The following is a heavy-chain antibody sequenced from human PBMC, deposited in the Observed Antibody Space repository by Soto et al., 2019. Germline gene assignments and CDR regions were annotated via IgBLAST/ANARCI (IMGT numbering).Heavy chain of an antibody. CDR3: ARDSQQPGTRDYGMDV. J-gene: IGHJ6*02. CDR2: IYYSGST. V-gene: IGHV4-31*03. CDR1: GGSISSGGYY. D-gene: IGHD6-13*01. Sequence: PSETLSLTCTVSGGSISSGGYYWSWIRQHPGKGMEWIGYIYYSGSTYYNPSLKSRVTISVDTSKKQYSLKLSSVTAADTAVFYCARDSQQPGTRDYGMDVWGQGTTVTVSS.